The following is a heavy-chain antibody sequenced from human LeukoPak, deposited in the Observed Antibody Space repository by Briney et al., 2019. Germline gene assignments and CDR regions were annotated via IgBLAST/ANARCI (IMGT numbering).Heavy chain of an antibody. CDR2: IYPGDSDT. CDR3: ARATGIAAAGTGNWFDP. J-gene: IGHJ5*02. D-gene: IGHD6-13*01. Sequence: PGESLKISCKGSVYSFTSYWIGWVRQMPGKGLEWMGIIYPGDSDTRYSPSFQGQVTISADKSISTAYLQWSSLKASDTAMYYCARATGIAAAGTGNWFDPWGQGTLVTVSS. V-gene: IGHV5-51*01. CDR1: VYSFTSYW.